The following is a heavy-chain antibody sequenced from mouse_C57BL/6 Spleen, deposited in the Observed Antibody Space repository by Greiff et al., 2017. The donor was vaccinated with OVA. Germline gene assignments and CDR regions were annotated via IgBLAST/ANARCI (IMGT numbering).Heavy chain of an antibody. V-gene: IGHV5-17*01. D-gene: IGHD1-1*01. J-gene: IGHJ2*01. CDR2: ISSGSSTI. Sequence: EVQVVESGGGLVKPGGSLKLSCAASGFTFSDYGMHWVRQAPEKGLEWVAYISSGSSTIYYADTVKGRFTISRDNAKNTLFLQMTSLRSEDTAMYYCARNGANYYGSSYVYFDYWGQGTTLTVSS. CDR3: ARNGANYYGSSYVYFDY. CDR1: GFTFSDYG.